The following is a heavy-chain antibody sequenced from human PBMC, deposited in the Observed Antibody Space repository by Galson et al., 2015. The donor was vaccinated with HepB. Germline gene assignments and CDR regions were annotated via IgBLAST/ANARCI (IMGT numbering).Heavy chain of an antibody. V-gene: IGHV3-30*18. CDR2: ISYDGSNK. J-gene: IGHJ4*02. D-gene: IGHD1-26*01. CDR1: GFTFSSYG. CDR3: AKDGVIVGAFDY. Sequence: SLRLSCAASGFTFSSYGMHWVRQAPGKGLEWVAVISYDGSNKYYADSVKGRFTISRDNSKNTLYLQMNSLRAEDTAVYYCAKDGVIVGAFDYWGQGTLVTVSS.